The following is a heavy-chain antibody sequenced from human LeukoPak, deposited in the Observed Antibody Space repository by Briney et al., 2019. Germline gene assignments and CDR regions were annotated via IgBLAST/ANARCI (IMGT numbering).Heavy chain of an antibody. CDR1: GGSISSGGYFY. CDR2: ICYTGST. V-gene: IGHV4-31*03. CDR3: ARDRDGYSQFDS. Sequence: SETLSLTCTVSGGSISSGGYFYYGWIRQHPGKGLEWIGYICYTGSTYYDPSLKSRVSISVDTSKNQFSLKLSSVTAADTAVYYCARDRDGYSQFDSWGQGTLVTVSS. J-gene: IGHJ4*02. D-gene: IGHD3-22*01.